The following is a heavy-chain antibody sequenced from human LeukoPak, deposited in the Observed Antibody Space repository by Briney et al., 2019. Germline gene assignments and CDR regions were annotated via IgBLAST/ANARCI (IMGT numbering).Heavy chain of an antibody. D-gene: IGHD3-22*01. CDR3: ARIGDSSGYGYSDHDY. V-gene: IGHV1-8*01. CDR2: MNPNSGNT. CDR1: GYTFTSYD. Sequence: ASVKVSCKASGYTFTSYDINWVRQATGLGLEWMGWMNPNSGNTGYAQKFQGRVTMTRNTSISTAYMELSSLRSEDTAVYYCARIGDSSGYGYSDHDYWGQGTLVTVSS. J-gene: IGHJ4*02.